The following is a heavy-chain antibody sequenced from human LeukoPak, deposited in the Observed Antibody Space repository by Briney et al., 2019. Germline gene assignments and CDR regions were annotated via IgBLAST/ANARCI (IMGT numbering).Heavy chain of an antibody. CDR2: ISGSGGST. D-gene: IGHD3-10*01. Sequence: GGTLRLSCAASGFTFSSYGMSWVRQAPGKGLEWVSAISGSGGSTYYADSVKGRFTISRDNSKNTLYLHMNSLRAEDTAVYYCAKNMLLWFGEGPFDYWGQGTLVTVSS. CDR3: AKNMLLWFGEGPFDY. J-gene: IGHJ4*02. CDR1: GFTFSSYG. V-gene: IGHV3-23*01.